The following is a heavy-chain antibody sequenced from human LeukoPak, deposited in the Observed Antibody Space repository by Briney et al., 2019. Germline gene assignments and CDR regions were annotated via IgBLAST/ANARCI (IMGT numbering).Heavy chain of an antibody. CDR1: GDSISSNY. CDR2: IYYSGST. CDR3: ARRYCSRTSCPFDY. V-gene: IGHV4-59*01. J-gene: IGHJ4*02. D-gene: IGHD2-2*01. Sequence: SETLSLTCTVSGDSISSNYWSWIRQPPGKGLEWIGHIYYSGSTNYNPSLKSRVTISVDTSKNQFSLKLSSVTAADTAVYYCARRYCSRTSCPFDYWGQGTLVTVSS.